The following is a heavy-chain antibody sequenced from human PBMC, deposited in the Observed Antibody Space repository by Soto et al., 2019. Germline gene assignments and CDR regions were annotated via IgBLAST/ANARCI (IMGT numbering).Heavy chain of an antibody. CDR2: ISSSSSYI. CDR3: AREGLSGYDLVQLGY. J-gene: IGHJ4*02. V-gene: IGHV3-21*01. D-gene: IGHD5-12*01. Sequence: PGGSLRLSCAASGFTFSSYSMNWVRQAPGKGLEWVSPISSSSSYIYYADSVKGRFTISRDNAKNSLYLQMNSLRAEDTAVYYCAREGLSGYDLVQLGYWGQGTLVTVSS. CDR1: GFTFSSYS.